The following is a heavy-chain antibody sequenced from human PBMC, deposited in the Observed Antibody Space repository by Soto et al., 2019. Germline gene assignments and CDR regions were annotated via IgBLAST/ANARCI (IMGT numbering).Heavy chain of an antibody. CDR3: VRDYRASYGYGPFDY. CDR2: IKQDVGEK. D-gene: IGHD5-18*01. Sequence: PGGSLRLSCAASGFTFSSYWMSWVRQAPGKGLEWVANIKQDVGEKYYVDSVKGRFTISRDNAKNSLYLQMNSLRGDDTAVYYCVRDYRASYGYGPFDYWGQGTLVTVSS. CDR1: GFTFSSYW. J-gene: IGHJ4*02. V-gene: IGHV3-7*03.